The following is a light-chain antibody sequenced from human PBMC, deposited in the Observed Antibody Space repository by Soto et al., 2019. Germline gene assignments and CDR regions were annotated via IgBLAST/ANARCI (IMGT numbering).Light chain of an antibody. CDR3: QQYGSSSIT. CDR1: QSVGSIY. V-gene: IGKV3-20*01. J-gene: IGKJ1*01. Sequence: DNVLTQSPDTLSLSPGERATLSCRASQSVGSIYLAWYQQRPGQAPRLLISGASNRATGIPVRFSGSGSGTDFTLTISGLEPEDFAVYYCQQYGSSSITFGQGTKVDIK. CDR2: GAS.